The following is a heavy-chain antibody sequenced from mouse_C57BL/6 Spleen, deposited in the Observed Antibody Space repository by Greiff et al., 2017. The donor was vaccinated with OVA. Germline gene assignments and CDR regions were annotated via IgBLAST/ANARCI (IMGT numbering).Heavy chain of an antibody. Sequence: QVQLQQPGAELVKPGASVKVSCKASGYTFTSYWMHWVKQRPGQGLEWIGRIHPSDSDTNYNQKFKGKATLTVDKSPSTAYMQLSSLTSEDSAVYYCAKALGSSGYVHYWGQGTTLTVSS. V-gene: IGHV1-74*01. CDR3: AKALGSSGYVHY. D-gene: IGHD3-2*02. CDR1: GYTFTSYW. J-gene: IGHJ2*01. CDR2: IHPSDSDT.